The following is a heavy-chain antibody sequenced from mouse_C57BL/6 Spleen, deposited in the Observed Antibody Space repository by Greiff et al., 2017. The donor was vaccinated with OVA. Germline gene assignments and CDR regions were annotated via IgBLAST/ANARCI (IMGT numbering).Heavy chain of an antibody. CDR3: ARGGLGPSWFAD. D-gene: IGHD4-1*01. J-gene: IGHJ3*01. CDR1: GYSITSGYY. V-gene: IGHV3-6*01. Sequence: EVQRVESGPGLVKPSQSLSLTCSVTGYSITSGYYWNWIRQFPGNKLEWMGYISYDGSNNYNPSLKNRISITRDTSKNQFFLKLNSVTTEDTATYYCARGGLGPSWFADWGQGTLVTVSA. CDR2: ISYDGSN.